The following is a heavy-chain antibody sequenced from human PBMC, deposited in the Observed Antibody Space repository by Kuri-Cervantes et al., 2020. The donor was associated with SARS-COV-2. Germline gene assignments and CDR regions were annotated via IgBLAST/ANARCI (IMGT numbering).Heavy chain of an antibody. D-gene: IGHD3-22*01. CDR2: IDWDDEK. CDR1: GFLLSASGMG. J-gene: IGHJ2*01. CDR3: AHSRSSFPYYDCWYFDH. V-gene: IGHV2-70*12. Sequence: SGPPLIHPTHPLTLPCTFSGFLLSASGMGVSWIRQPPGKALEWLARIDWDDEKYYSTSLKSKLTITKDTSKNQVVLTMTNMDPVDTATYYCAHSRSSFPYYDCWYFDHWGRGTLVTVSS.